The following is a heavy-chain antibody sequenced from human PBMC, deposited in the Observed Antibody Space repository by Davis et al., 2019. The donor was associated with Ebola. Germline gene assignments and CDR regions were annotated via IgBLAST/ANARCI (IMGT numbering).Heavy chain of an antibody. CDR2: ISAYNGNT. J-gene: IGHJ6*02. CDR3: AREGGVVPAAMIGNYYYYGMDV. V-gene: IGHV1-18*01. CDR1: GYTFTSYG. Sequence: ASVKVSCKASGYTFTSYGISWVRQAPGQGLEWMGWISAYNGNTNYAQKLQGRVTMTRDTSTSTVYMELSSLRSEDTAVYYCAREGGVVPAAMIGNYYYYGMDVWGQGTTVTVSS. D-gene: IGHD2-2*01.